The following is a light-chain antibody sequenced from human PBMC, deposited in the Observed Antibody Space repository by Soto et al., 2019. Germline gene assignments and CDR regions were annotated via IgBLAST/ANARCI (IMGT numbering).Light chain of an antibody. CDR1: QSVSSK. J-gene: IGKJ5*01. CDR3: QQRNSWPIT. V-gene: IGKV3-11*01. Sequence: EIMLTQSPATVALSPGERATLSCRASQSVSSKLAWYQQKPGQAPRLLIYDASNRATGIPARFSGSGFGTDFSLTINNLEPEDFAVYYCQQRNSWPITFGQGTRLEIK. CDR2: DAS.